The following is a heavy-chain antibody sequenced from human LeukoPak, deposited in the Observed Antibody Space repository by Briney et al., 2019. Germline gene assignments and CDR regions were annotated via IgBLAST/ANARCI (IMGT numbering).Heavy chain of an antibody. V-gene: IGHV3-7*01. CDR2: IKQDGSEK. CDR1: GFTFSSYW. CDR3: ARSLYDFWSGYYNEDY. J-gene: IGHJ4*02. Sequence: PGGSLRLSCAASGFTFSSYWMSWVRQAPGKGLEWVANIKQDGSEKYYVDSVEGRFTISRDNAKNSLYLQMNSLRAEDTAVYYCARSLYDFWSGYYNEDYWGQGTLVTVSS. D-gene: IGHD3-3*01.